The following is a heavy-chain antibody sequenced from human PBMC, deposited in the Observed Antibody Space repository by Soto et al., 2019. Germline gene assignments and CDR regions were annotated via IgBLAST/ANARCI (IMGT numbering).Heavy chain of an antibody. J-gene: IGHJ4*02. Sequence: QITLKESGPTLVKPTQTLTLTCTFSGFSFSINGVAVGWIRQPPGQALEWLALIYWDDDQRYNPSLKNRLTITEDTSRNQVVLTMTNMDPVDTATYYCAHKRDSSRGFKYWGQGTLVTVSS. CDR3: AHKRDSSRGFKY. CDR2: IYWDDDQ. CDR1: GFSFSINGVA. D-gene: IGHD2-15*01. V-gene: IGHV2-5*02.